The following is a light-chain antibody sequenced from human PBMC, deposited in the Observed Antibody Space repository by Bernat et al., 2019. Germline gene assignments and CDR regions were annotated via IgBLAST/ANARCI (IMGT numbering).Light chain of an antibody. J-gene: IGKJ1*01. CDR3: QQYGSSPPWT. V-gene: IGKV3-20*01. Sequence: EIVLTQSPGTLSLSPGERATLSCRASQSVSSSYLAWYQQKPGQAPRLLIYGASSRATGIPDRFSGSGSGTDFTLTISRLEPEDFAVYYCQQYGSSPPWTFGPGPKVEIK. CDR1: QSVSSSY. CDR2: GAS.